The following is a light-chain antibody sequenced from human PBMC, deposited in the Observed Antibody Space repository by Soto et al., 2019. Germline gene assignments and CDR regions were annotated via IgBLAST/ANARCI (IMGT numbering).Light chain of an antibody. CDR3: QQSYSTPRT. CDR2: AAS. J-gene: IGKJ2*01. V-gene: IGKV1-39*01. Sequence: DLQMTQSPSSLSASVGDRVTITCRASQSIISYLNWYQQKPGKAPKLLIYAASSLQSGVPSRFSGSGSGTDFTLTISSLQPEDFATYYCQQSYSTPRTFGQGTKLEIK. CDR1: QSIISY.